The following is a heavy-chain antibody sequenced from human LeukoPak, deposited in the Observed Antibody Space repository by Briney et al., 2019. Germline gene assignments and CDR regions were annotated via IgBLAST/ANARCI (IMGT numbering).Heavy chain of an antibody. CDR1: GFTVSSNY. Sequence: GGSLRLSCAASGFTVSSNYMSWVRQAPGKGLEWVSVIYSGGITYYADSVKGRFTISRDNSKNTLYLQMNSLRAEDTAVYYCARDRDGYNLFDYWGQGTLVTVSS. CDR3: ARDRDGYNLFDY. D-gene: IGHD5-24*01. CDR2: IYSGGIT. J-gene: IGHJ4*02. V-gene: IGHV3-53*01.